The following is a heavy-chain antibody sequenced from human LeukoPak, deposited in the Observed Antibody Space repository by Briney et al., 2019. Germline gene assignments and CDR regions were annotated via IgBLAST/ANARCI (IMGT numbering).Heavy chain of an antibody. CDR3: ASGGLRYFDWLLPSEFDY. D-gene: IGHD3-9*01. V-gene: IGHV3-66*01. Sequence: GRSLRLSCAASGFTVSSNYMSWVRQAPGKGLEWVSVIYSGGSTYYADSVKGRFTISRDNSKNTLYLQMNSLRAEDTAVYYCASGGLRYFDWLLPSEFDYWGQGTLVTVSS. CDR1: GFTVSSNY. CDR2: IYSGGST. J-gene: IGHJ4*02.